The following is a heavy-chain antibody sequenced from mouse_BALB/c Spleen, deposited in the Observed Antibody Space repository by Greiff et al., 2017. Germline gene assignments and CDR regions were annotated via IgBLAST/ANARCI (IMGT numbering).Heavy chain of an antibody. CDR3: ASGYDEFAY. CDR2: ISSGSSTI. Sequence: EVQLVESGGGLVQPGGSRKLSCAASGFTFSSFGMHWVRQAPEKGLEWVAYISSGSSTIYYADTVKGRFTISRDNPKNTLFLQMTSLRSEDTAMYYCASGYDEFAYWGQGTLVTVSA. D-gene: IGHD2-14*01. V-gene: IGHV5-17*02. CDR1: GFTFSSFG. J-gene: IGHJ3*01.